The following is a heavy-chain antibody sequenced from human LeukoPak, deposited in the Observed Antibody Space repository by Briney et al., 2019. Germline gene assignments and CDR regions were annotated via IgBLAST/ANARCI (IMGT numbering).Heavy chain of an antibody. V-gene: IGHV3-30*02. D-gene: IGHD2-15*01. Sequence: TGGSLRLSCAASGFSIYSMHWVRQAPGKGLEWVAFIRYDGSNKYYADSVKGRFTISRDNSKNTLYLQMNSLRAEDTAVYYCAKDRRIVVVVAATPDAFDIWGQGTMVTVSS. CDR2: IRYDGSNK. J-gene: IGHJ3*02. CDR1: GFSIYS. CDR3: AKDRRIVVVVAATPDAFDI.